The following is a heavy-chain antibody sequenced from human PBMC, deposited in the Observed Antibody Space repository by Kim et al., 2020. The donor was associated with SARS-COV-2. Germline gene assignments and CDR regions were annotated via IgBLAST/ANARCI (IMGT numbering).Heavy chain of an antibody. CDR2: ISSSSSYI. CDR1: GFTFSSYS. Sequence: GGSLRLSCAASGFTFSSYSMNWVRQAPGKGLEWVSSISSSSSYIYYADSVKGRFTISRDNAKNSLYLQMNSLRAEDTAVYYCARDLHRGIAAAGRAGYYYDGRDVWGQGTTVTVSS. CDR3: ARDLHRGIAAAGRAGYYYDGRDV. V-gene: IGHV3-21*01. D-gene: IGHD6-13*01. J-gene: IGHJ6*02.